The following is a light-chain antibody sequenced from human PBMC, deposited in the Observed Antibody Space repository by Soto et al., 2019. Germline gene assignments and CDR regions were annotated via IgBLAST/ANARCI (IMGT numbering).Light chain of an antibody. Sequence: EIVLTQSPATLSLSPGETVTLSCRASQSVPQNYLAWYQQKPVQTPRLVIHGASPRATGIPDRFSGSGSGTDFTLTISRLEPEDFAVYFCQQYAVSPITFGGGTKVEIK. CDR1: QSVPQNY. J-gene: IGKJ4*01. CDR3: QQYAVSPIT. CDR2: GAS. V-gene: IGKV3-20*01.